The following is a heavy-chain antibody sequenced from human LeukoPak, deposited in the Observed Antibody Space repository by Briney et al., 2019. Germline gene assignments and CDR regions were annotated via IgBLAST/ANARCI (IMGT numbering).Heavy chain of an antibody. J-gene: IGHJ4*02. CDR1: GGSFSGYY. D-gene: IGHD2-15*01. V-gene: IGHV4-34*01. CDR3: ARGATVVAARDFDY. CDR2: INHSGST. Sequence: PSETLSLTCAVYGGSFSGYYWSWIRQPPGKGLEWIGEINHSGSTNYNPSLKSRVTISVDTSKNQFSLKLSSVTAADTAVYYCARGATVVAARDFDYWGQGTLVTVSS.